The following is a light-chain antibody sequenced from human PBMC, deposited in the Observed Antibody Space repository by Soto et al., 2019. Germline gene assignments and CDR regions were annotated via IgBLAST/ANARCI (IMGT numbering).Light chain of an antibody. CDR1: QSVSSY. CDR3: LQRSNWPPTRT. Sequence: EIVLTQSPATLSLSPGERATLSCRASQSVSSYLAWYQQKPGQAPRLLIYDASNRATGIPARFSGSGSGTDFTLTISSLEPEDFAVYYCLQRSNWPPTRTFGQGTKVEIK. CDR2: DAS. V-gene: IGKV3-11*01. J-gene: IGKJ1*01.